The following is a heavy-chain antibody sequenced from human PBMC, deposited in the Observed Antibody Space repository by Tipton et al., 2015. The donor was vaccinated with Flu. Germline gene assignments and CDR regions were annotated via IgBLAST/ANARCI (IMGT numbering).Heavy chain of an antibody. CDR3: ARVSPGVESWFDP. CDR1: GGSISGSSFY. V-gene: IGHV4-39*07. D-gene: IGHD3-3*01. CDR2: IFHSGST. J-gene: IGHJ5*02. Sequence: TLSLTCTISGGSISGSSFYWGWIRQPPGKGLEWIGSIFHSGSTYYNPSLKSRVTISVDTSKNQFSLKLISVTAADTAVYYCARVSPGVESWFDPWGQGTLVTVSS.